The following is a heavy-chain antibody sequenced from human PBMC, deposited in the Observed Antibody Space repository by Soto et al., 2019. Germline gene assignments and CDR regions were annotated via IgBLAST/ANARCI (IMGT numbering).Heavy chain of an antibody. CDR1: GYIFSNFG. CDR2: ISGYNDNT. V-gene: IGHV1-18*01. D-gene: IGHD2-2*01. Sequence: QIQLVQSGPEVRKPGASVTVSCKASGYIFSNFGISWVLKAPGQGLEWRGWISGYNDNTNYAQKFQERVRMTTDIYTSTAYMELTTRRSEDTAVYYCAKAASSWFYYYYGMDFWGQGTTVTVS. CDR3: AKAASSWFYYYYGMDF. J-gene: IGHJ6*02.